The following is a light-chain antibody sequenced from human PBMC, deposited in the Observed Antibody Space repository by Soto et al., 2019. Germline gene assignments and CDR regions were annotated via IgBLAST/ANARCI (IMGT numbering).Light chain of an antibody. CDR3: QQYGSSPWT. J-gene: IGKJ1*01. Sequence: EIVLTQSPGTLSLSPGERATLSCRASQSVSSNYLAWYQQKPGQAPRPLIYGASSRATGIPDRCSGSGAGRAFTRTISRLEPEEFAVYYCQQYGSSPWTFGQGTKVEIK. CDR1: QSVSSNY. CDR2: GAS. V-gene: IGKV3-20*01.